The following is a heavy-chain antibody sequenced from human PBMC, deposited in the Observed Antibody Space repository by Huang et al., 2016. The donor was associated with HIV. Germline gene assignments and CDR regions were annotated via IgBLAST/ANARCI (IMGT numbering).Heavy chain of an antibody. V-gene: IGHV3-48*01. CDR2: ISSTGSAK. Sequence: EVHLVESGGGLVQPGGSLRLSCAASGFTFSSYSMNWVRQTPGKGREWVSYISSTGSAKYYADAVKDRFTSSRDNANNSLYLQMNSLRAEDAGVYFCAMGYGPFDFWGQGTLVTVSS. J-gene: IGHJ4*02. CDR3: AMGYGPFDF. CDR1: GFTFSSYS. D-gene: IGHD5-18*01.